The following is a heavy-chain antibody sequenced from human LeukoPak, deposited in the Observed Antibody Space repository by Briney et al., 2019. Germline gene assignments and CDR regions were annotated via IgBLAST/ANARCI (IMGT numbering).Heavy chain of an antibody. J-gene: IGHJ4*02. CDR2: IYSGGST. CDR1: GFTVSSNY. D-gene: IGHD3-22*01. Sequence: GGSLRLSCAASGFTVSSNYMSWVRQAPGKGLEWVSFIYSGGSTYYADSVKGRFTISRDNSKNTLYLQMNSLRAEDTAVYYCARDPPYYYDSSGTDYWGQGTLVTVSS. V-gene: IGHV3-66*01. CDR3: ARDPPYYYDSSGTDY.